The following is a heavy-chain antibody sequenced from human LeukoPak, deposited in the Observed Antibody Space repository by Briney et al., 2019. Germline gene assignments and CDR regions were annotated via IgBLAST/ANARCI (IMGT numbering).Heavy chain of an antibody. D-gene: IGHD5-18*01. CDR3: ARAAGGIQLWNNWSDP. V-gene: IGHV4-34*01. CDR2: INHSGST. CDR1: GASISGYY. Sequence: SQTLSLTCAVYGASISGYYWSWIRQPPGKGLESIGEINHSGSTNYNQSLKSRVTISVDTSKNQFSLKLSSVTAADTAVYYCARAAGGIQLWNNWSDPCGQGTLVTVSS. J-gene: IGHJ5*02.